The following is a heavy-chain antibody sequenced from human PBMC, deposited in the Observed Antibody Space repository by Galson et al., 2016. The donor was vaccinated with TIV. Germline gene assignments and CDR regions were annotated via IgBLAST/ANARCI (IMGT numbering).Heavy chain of an antibody. CDR3: ARLWYGEYIDY. V-gene: IGHV4-39*01. Sequence: SETLSLTCTVSGGSISNSNYYWGWIRQPPGKGLEWIANIYYSGITYYDASLNSRVTISVDTSKNQFSLKLNSVIAADTAADYCARLWYGEYIDYWGQGTLVTVSS. J-gene: IGHJ4*02. D-gene: IGHD3-10*01. CDR2: IYYSGIT. CDR1: GGSISNSNYY.